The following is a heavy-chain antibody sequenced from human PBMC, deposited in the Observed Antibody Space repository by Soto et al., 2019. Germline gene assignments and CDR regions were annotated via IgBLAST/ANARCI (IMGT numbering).Heavy chain of an antibody. J-gene: IGHJ6*04. CDR3: SLYFYGSGSYPTYYYYGMDV. D-gene: IGHD3-10*01. CDR2: ISAYNGNT. CDR1: GYTFTSYG. Sequence: QVPLVQSGAEVKKPGASVKVSCQASGYTFTSYGISWVRQAPGQGLEWMGWISAYNGNTNYAQKLQGRVTMTTDTSTSTAYMELRSLRSDDTAVYYCSLYFYGSGSYPTYYYYGMDVWGKGTTVTVSS. V-gene: IGHV1-18*04.